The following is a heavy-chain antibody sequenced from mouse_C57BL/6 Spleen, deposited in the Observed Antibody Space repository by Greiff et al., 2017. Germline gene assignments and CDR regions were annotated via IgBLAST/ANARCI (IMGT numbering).Heavy chain of an antibody. V-gene: IGHV2-5*01. CDR3: AKSITTVVAHYAMDY. CDR1: GFSLTSYG. D-gene: IGHD1-1*01. Sequence: VKLQESGPGLVQPSQSLSITCTVSGFSLTSYGVHWVRQSPGKGLEWLGVIWRGGSTDYNAAFMSRLSITKDNSKSQVFFKMNSLQADDTAIYYCAKSITTVVAHYAMDYWGQGTSVTVSS. J-gene: IGHJ4*01. CDR2: IWRGGST.